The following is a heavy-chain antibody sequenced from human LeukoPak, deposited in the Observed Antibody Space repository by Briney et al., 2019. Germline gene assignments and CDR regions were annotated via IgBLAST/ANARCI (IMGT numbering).Heavy chain of an antibody. J-gene: IGHJ4*02. D-gene: IGHD6-13*01. CDR2: MSAYNGKT. CDR3: ARGWEAQMVGVY. CDR1: GYSFTSYG. V-gene: IGHV1-18*01. Sequence: ASVKVSCKASGYSFTSYGFNWVRQAPGQGLEWMGWMSAYNGKTNYAHSLQGRVTVTADTSTSTAYMELRSLRSEDTAVYYCARGWEAQMVGVYWGQGTLVTVSS.